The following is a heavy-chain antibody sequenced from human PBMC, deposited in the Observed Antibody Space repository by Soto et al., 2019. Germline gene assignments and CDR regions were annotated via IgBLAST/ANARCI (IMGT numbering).Heavy chain of an antibody. D-gene: IGHD4-17*01. CDR1: GFTFSGSA. Sequence: PGGSLRLSCAASGFTFSGSAMHWVRQAPGKGLEWVSAISGSGGSTYYADSVKGRFTISRDNSKNTLYLQMNSLRAEDTAVYYCAKDLNSGDDNYYFDYWGQGTLVTVSS. CDR2: ISGSGGST. J-gene: IGHJ4*02. CDR3: AKDLNSGDDNYYFDY. V-gene: IGHV3-23*01.